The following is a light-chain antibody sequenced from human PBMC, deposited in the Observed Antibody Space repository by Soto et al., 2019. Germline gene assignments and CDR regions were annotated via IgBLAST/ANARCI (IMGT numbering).Light chain of an antibody. V-gene: IGKV3-15*01. CDR3: QQYHAWPLT. Sequence: IVMTQSPATLSVSPGDRATLSCRASQDISSNLAWYQQKPGQAPRLLIYAASTRATGIPARFSGSGSGTEFTLTISSLQSEDFAVSYCQQYHAWPLTFVGRTNLEIQ. CDR1: QDISSN. CDR2: AAS. J-gene: IGKJ4*01.